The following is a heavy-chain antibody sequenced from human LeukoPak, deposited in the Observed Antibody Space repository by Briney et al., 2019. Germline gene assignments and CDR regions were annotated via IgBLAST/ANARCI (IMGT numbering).Heavy chain of an antibody. CDR1: GDSISNFY. CDR2: VYSSGST. CDR3: ARAGFGSGWHYFDY. J-gene: IGHJ4*01. D-gene: IGHD6-19*01. V-gene: IGHV4-4*07. Sequence: PSETLSLTCTVSGDSISNFYWSWIRQPAEKGLEWIGRVYSSGSTNYNPSLKSRVSMSVDTSKNQYSLRLISVTAAGTAVYYCARAGFGSGWHYFDYWGRGILVSVSS.